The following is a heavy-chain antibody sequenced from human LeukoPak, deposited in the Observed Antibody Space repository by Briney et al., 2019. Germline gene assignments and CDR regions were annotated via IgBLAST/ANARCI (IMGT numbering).Heavy chain of an antibody. CDR3: ARDRRLAPENLYSSGWSDPGRSSWYFDL. D-gene: IGHD6-19*01. Sequence: ASVKVSCKASGYTFTSYGISWVRQAPGQGLEWMGWISAYNGNTNYAQKLQGRVTMTTDTSTSTAYMELRSLRSDDTAVYYCARDRRLAPENLYSSGWSDPGRSSWYFDLWGRGTLVTVSS. CDR2: ISAYNGNT. CDR1: GYTFTSYG. V-gene: IGHV1-18*01. J-gene: IGHJ2*01.